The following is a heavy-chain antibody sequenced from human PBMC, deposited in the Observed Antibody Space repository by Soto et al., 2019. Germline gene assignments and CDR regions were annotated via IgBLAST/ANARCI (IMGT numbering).Heavy chain of an antibody. Sequence: GESLKISCKGSGYSLAGDWITWVRQMPGKVLELMGRIDPSDSQTYYSPSFRGHVTISAATSITTVFLQWSSLRDSDTAMYYCATQIYDSASVPNFQYYFDSWGQVTVVTVSS. J-gene: IGHJ4*02. CDR3: ATQIYDSASVPNFQYYFDS. D-gene: IGHD2-15*01. V-gene: IGHV5-10-1*01. CDR2: IDPSDSQT. CDR1: GYSLAGDW.